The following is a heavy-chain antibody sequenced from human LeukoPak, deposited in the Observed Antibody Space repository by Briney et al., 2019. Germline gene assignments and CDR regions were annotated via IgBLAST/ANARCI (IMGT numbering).Heavy chain of an antibody. CDR3: AGARHGDYRWDY. V-gene: IGHV5-51*01. J-gene: IGHJ4*02. CDR1: GYSFTNYW. D-gene: IGHD4-17*01. CDR2: IHSADSNT. Sequence: GESLKISCKDSGYSFTNYWIGWVRQMPGKGLEWMGIIHSADSNTKYSPSFQGQVTVSADKSISTAYLQWSGLKASDTAMYYCAGARHGDYRWDYWGQGTLVTVSS.